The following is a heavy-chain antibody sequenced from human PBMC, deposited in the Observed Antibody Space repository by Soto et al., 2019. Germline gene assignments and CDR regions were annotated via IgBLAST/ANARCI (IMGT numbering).Heavy chain of an antibody. J-gene: IGHJ4*02. D-gene: IGHD1-7*01. V-gene: IGHV4-34*01. CDR3: ARGFPARHRYNWNYSPLYYFDY. CDR2: INHSGST. Sequence: SETLSLTCAVYCGSFSGYYWSWIRQPPGKGLEWIGEINHSGSTNHNPSLKSRVTISVDTSKNQFSLKLSSVTAADTAVYYCARGFPARHRYNWNYSPLYYFDYWGQGTLVTVSS. CDR1: CGSFSGYY.